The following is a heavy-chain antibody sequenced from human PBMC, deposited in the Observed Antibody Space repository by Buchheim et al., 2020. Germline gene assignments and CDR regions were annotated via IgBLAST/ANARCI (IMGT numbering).Heavy chain of an antibody. J-gene: IGHJ6*02. Sequence: QVQLVESGGGVVQPGRSLRLSCAASGFILSNYGLHWVRQAPGKGLEWVAVISYDGSNKYYADSVQGRFTISRDNSENTLYLQMNSLRAEDTAVYYCARVERDGVVTSYYYGMDVWGQGTT. CDR1: GFILSNYG. V-gene: IGHV3-30*19. D-gene: IGHD3-3*01. CDR2: ISYDGSNK. CDR3: ARVERDGVVTSYYYGMDV.